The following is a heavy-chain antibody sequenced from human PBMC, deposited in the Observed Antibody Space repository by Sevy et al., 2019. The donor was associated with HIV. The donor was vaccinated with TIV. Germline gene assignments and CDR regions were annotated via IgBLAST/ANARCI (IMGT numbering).Heavy chain of an antibody. V-gene: IGHV3-30*01. Sequence: GGSLRLSCAASGFSFSDYDMHWVRQAPGKGLDWVAVISHDERYKNYAESVKVRFTISRDNFKNTLFLQMDSLRHEDTAVYFCARLVSCGGDCYYLDSWGQGALVTVSS. CDR1: GFSFSDYD. CDR3: ARLVSCGGDCYYLDS. J-gene: IGHJ4*02. CDR2: ISHDERYK. D-gene: IGHD2-21*02.